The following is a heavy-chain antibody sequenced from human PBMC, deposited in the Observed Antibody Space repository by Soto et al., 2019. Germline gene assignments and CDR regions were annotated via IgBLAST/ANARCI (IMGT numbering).Heavy chain of an antibody. Sequence: SQTLSLTCVISGDNVSTNSAGWNWIRQSPSRGLEWLGRTYYRSKWYNDYALSVKSRITVHPDTSKNQFSLQLKSVTPDDTGVYYCVRNSWNAPPAFDFWGQGNRVTVSS. CDR3: VRNSWNAPPAFDF. J-gene: IGHJ4*02. V-gene: IGHV6-1*01. CDR2: TYYRSKWYN. CDR1: GDNVSTNSAG. D-gene: IGHD1-1*01.